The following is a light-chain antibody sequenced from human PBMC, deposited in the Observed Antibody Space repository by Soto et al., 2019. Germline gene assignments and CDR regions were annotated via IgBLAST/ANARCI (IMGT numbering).Light chain of an antibody. CDR2: GAS. CDR1: QSVSSNY. CDR3: QQYGNSIKT. J-gene: IGKJ1*01. V-gene: IGKV3-20*01. Sequence: EIVLTQFRGTLSLSPGERATLSCRASQSVSSNYLAWYQQRPGQPPNLLIFGASNRAPGIPDRFSGSGSGTAFTLTISRLEPEDFAVYYCQQYGNSIKTFGQGTKVEIK.